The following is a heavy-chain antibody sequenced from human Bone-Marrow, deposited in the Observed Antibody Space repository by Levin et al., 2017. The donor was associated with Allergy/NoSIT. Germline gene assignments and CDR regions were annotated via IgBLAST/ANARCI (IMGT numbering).Heavy chain of an antibody. V-gene: IGHV3-7*01. D-gene: IGHD2/OR15-2a*01. CDR2: IKQDSSEK. J-gene: IGHJ4*02. CDR3: ATETLYDGSRPDY. Sequence: GGSLRLSCDASGFAFKTYWMTWVRQGPGKAPEWVANIKQDSSEKYYLDSVKGRFTISRDNAKNSLYLSMNRLRPEDTAVYYCATETLYDGSRPDYWGQGTLVTVSS. CDR1: GFAFKTYW.